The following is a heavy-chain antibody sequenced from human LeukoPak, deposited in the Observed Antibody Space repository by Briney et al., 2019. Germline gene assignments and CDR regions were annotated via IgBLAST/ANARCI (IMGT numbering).Heavy chain of an antibody. J-gene: IGHJ3*02. CDR1: GYTFTSYG. Sequence: ASVKVSCKVSGYTFTSYGISWVRQAPGQGLEWMGWISAYNGNTNYAQKLQGRVTMTTDTSTSTAYMELGSLRSEDTAVYYCARDIVGATSSGAFDIWGQGTMVTVSS. CDR3: ARDIVGATSSGAFDI. V-gene: IGHV1-18*01. CDR2: ISAYNGNT. D-gene: IGHD1-26*01.